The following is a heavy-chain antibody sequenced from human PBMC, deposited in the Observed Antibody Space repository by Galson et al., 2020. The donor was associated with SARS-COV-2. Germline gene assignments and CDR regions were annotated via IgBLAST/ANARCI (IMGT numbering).Heavy chain of an antibody. D-gene: IGHD2-2*01. V-gene: IGHV3-23*01. CDR2: ISGSGDST. CDR3: ARGLYCTSTSCSHWDY. Sequence: GESLKISCAASGFTFTSYAMTWVRQAPGKGLEWVSSISGSGDSTYYTDSVKGRFTISRDNSENTVYLQMTSLRDEETAVYYCARGLYCTSTSCSHWDYWGQGTLVTVS. CDR1: GFTFTSYA. J-gene: IGHJ4*02.